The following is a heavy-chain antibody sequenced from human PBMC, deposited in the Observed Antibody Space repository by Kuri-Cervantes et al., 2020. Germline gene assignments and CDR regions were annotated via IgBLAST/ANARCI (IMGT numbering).Heavy chain of an antibody. J-gene: IGHJ4*02. Sequence: GGSLRLSCAASGFTFGVYAMHWVRQAPGKGLEWVSTINWDSGRAGYSDSVKGRFSISRDNGKKSLYLQMNSLRVEDTALYYCAKDVSSFYYGSVSYTDYWGQGTLVTVSS. CDR2: INWDSGRA. V-gene: IGHV3-9*01. CDR1: GFTFGVYA. CDR3: AKDVSSFYYGSVSYTDY. D-gene: IGHD3-10*01.